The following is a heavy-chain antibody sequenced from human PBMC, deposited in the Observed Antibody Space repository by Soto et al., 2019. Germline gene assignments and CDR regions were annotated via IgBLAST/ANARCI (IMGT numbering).Heavy chain of an antibody. CDR2: LSASGATA. D-gene: IGHD2-15*01. CDR3: AKYCAVVEVDVYPRWFDS. Sequence: EVQLLESGGGLVQPGVSLRLSCATSGFSLRSTAMSWVRRAPGKGLEWVSTLSASGATALFADFAKGRFTISRDTSKNTLLLYMGNLKVDDTATYYCAKYCAVVEVDVYPRWFDSWGQGTLVTVSS. CDR1: GFSLRSTA. J-gene: IGHJ5*02. V-gene: IGHV3-23*01.